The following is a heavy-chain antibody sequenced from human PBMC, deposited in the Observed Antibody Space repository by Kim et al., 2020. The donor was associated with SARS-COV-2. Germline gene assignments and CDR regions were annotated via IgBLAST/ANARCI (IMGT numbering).Heavy chain of an antibody. Sequence: SETLSLTCTVSGGSISSSSYYWGWIRQPPGKGLEWTGSIYYSGSTYYNPSLKSRVTISVDTSKNQFSLKLSSVTAADTAVYYCARHAIAAAGHFDYWGQG. CDR3: ARHAIAAAGHFDY. V-gene: IGHV4-39*01. CDR2: IYYSGST. D-gene: IGHD6-13*01. J-gene: IGHJ4*02. CDR1: GGSISSSSYY.